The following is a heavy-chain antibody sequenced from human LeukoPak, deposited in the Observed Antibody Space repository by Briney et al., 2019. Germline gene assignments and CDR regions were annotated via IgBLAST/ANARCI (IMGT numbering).Heavy chain of an antibody. CDR3: AKPYGIAAAGRYFDY. Sequence: PGGSLRLSCAASGFTFSSYWMSWVRQAPGKGLEWVSAISGSGGSTYYADSVKGRFTISRDNSKNTLYLQMNSLRAEDTAVYYCAKPYGIAAAGRYFDYWGQGTLVTVSS. V-gene: IGHV3-23*01. CDR2: ISGSGGST. J-gene: IGHJ4*02. D-gene: IGHD6-13*01. CDR1: GFTFSSYW.